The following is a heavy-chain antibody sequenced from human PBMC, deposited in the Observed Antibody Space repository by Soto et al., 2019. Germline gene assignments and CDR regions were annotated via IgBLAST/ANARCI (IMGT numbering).Heavy chain of an antibody. D-gene: IGHD4-17*01. CDR1: GGSFSGYY. J-gene: IGHJ4*02. CDR3: ARANYGDPRGYYFDY. V-gene: IGHV4-34*01. CDR2: INHSGST. Sequence: QVQLQQWGAGLLKPSETLSLTCAVYGGSFSGYYWRWIRQPPGKGLEWIGEINHSGSTNYNPSLKSRVTISVDTSKNQFSLKLSSVTAADTAVYYCARANYGDPRGYYFDYWGQGTLVTVS.